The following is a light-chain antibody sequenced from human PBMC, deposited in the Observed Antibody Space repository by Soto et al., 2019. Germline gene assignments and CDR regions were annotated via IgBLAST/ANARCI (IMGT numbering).Light chain of an antibody. CDR2: DAS. J-gene: IGKJ4*01. V-gene: IGKV3-11*01. CDR1: QSVSTY. CDR3: QQRTSSS. Sequence: EIVLTHSPATLSMSPGERATLSCRASQSVSTYLAWYQQKPGQAPRLLVYDASIRATGIPARFSGSGSGTDFTLTISCLEPEDFAVYYCQQRTSSSFGGGTKVEI.